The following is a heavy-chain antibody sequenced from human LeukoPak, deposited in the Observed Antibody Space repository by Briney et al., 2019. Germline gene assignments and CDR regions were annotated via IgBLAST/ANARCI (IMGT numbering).Heavy chain of an antibody. Sequence: SETLSLTCTVSGGSISSYYWSWIRQPAGKGLEWIGRIYTSGSNNYNPSLKSRVTMSVDTSKNQFSLKLSSVTAADTAVYYCAGAYNWNDGYYFDYWGQGTLVTVSS. J-gene: IGHJ4*02. CDR3: AGAYNWNDGYYFDY. V-gene: IGHV4-4*07. CDR1: GGSISSYY. CDR2: IYTSGSN. D-gene: IGHD1-1*01.